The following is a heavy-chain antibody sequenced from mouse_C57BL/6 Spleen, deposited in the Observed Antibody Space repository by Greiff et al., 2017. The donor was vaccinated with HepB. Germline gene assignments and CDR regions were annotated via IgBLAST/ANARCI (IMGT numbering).Heavy chain of an antibody. J-gene: IGHJ4*01. V-gene: IGHV5-17*01. Sequence: DVHLVESGGGLVKPGGSLKLSCAASGFTFSDYGMHWVRQAPEKGLEWVAYISSGSSTIYYADTVKGRFTISRDNAKNTLFLQMTSLRSEDTAMYYCARLDDGYGGAMDYWGQGTSVTVSS. CDR1: GFTFSDYG. CDR3: ARLDDGYGGAMDY. D-gene: IGHD2-3*01. CDR2: ISSGSSTI.